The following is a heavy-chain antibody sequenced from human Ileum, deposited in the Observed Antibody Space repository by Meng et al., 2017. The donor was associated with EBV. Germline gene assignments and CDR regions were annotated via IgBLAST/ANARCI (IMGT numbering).Heavy chain of an antibody. CDR1: GGSIDMRTYY. D-gene: IGHD2-21*02. CDR3: ARSVAGSDLSRCWGY. CDR2: VYYSGST. V-gene: IGHV4-39*01. J-gene: IGHJ4*02. Sequence: LLEWGPGLVTPSVTLSLICSCSGGSIDMRTYYGGWIRQTPGKGLEWIGSVYYSGSTYSNASLESRLTISVDTSKNEFSLKLNSTTAADTAVYYCARSVAGSDLSRCWGYWGQGILVTV.